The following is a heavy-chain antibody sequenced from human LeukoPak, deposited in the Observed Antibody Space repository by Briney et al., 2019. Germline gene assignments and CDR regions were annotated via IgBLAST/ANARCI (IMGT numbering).Heavy chain of an antibody. Sequence: ASVKVSCKVSGYTFTDYYMHWVQQAPGKGLEWMGIVDPEDGETIYAEKFQGRVTITADTSTDTAYMELSSLRSEDTAVYYCATDLMITMVRGVILDCWGQGTLVTVSS. CDR1: GYTFTDYY. J-gene: IGHJ4*02. V-gene: IGHV1-69-2*01. D-gene: IGHD3-10*01. CDR2: VDPEDGET. CDR3: ATDLMITMVRGVILDC.